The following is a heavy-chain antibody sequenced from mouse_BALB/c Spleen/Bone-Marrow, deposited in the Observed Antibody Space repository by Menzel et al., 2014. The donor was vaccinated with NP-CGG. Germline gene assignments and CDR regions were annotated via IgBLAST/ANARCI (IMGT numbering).Heavy chain of an antibody. J-gene: IGHJ4*01. V-gene: IGHV1S137*01. CDR3: ARGGASGRYYYAMDY. CDR1: GYTFTDFA. CDR2: ISPYYVDG. Sequence: VQGVESGAELVRPGVSVKISCKGSGYTFTDFAIHWVKQSHTKSLEWIGVISPYYVDGGYNQKFKGKATMTIDRSSSAAYMELARPPSEDSAIEYCARGGASGRYYYAMDYWGQETSVTVSS. D-gene: IGHD3-1*01.